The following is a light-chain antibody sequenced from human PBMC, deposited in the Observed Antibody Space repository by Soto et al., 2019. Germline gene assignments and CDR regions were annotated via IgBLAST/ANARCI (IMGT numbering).Light chain of an antibody. Sequence: QAVVTQDPSLNVSPLGTVTLTCDSSTGPVTSGHYPYWLQQKPGQDPRTLIYDTNTKNHWTPARFSGSLLGGKAALSLSGAPPEDEADYYCLLSYDGVRVFAGGTELTVL. CDR1: TGPVTSGHY. CDR3: LLSYDGVRV. CDR2: DTN. V-gene: IGLV7-46*01. J-gene: IGLJ3*02.